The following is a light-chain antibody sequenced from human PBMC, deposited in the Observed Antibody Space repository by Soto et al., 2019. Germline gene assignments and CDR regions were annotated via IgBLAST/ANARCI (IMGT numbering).Light chain of an antibody. CDR1: NANVGSNT. Sequence: QSVSTQPPSASEIPGQRVTISYSGSNANVGSNTVDWYQQLPGTAPKLLIYHNNQRPSGVPDRLSGSKSGTSASLAISGLQSEDEADYYCAACDDSLNAVVFGGGTKVTVL. CDR3: AACDDSLNAVV. J-gene: IGLJ2*01. CDR2: HNN. V-gene: IGLV1-44*01.